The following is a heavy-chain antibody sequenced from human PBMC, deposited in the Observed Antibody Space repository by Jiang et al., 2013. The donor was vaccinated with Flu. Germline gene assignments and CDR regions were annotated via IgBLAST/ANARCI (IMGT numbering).Heavy chain of an antibody. D-gene: IGHD3-16*01. Sequence: WISAYNGNTNYAQKLQGRVTMTTDTSTSTAYMELRSLRSDDTAVYYCARVFLPRLGGFDYWGQGTLVTVSS. V-gene: IGHV1-18*01. CDR3: ARVFLPRLGGFDY. CDR2: ISAYNGNT. J-gene: IGHJ4*02.